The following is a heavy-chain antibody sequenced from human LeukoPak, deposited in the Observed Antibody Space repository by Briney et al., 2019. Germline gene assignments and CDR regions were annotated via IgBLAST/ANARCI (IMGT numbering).Heavy chain of an antibody. Sequence: GGSLRLSCAASGFTFSDYYMSWIRQAPGKGLEWVSYISSSVSTIYYAASVKGRFTISRDSAKNSLYLQMNSLRAEDTAVYYCAKTPIHIAAAHGWFDPWGQGTLVTVSS. CDR2: ISSSVSTI. CDR1: GFTFSDYY. J-gene: IGHJ5*02. V-gene: IGHV3-11*01. CDR3: AKTPIHIAAAHGWFDP. D-gene: IGHD6-13*01.